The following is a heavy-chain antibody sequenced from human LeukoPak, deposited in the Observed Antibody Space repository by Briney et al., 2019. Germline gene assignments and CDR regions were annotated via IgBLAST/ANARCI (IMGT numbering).Heavy chain of an antibody. CDR2: IYYSGST. Sequence: PSQTLSLTCTVSRGSISSGGYYWSWIRQHPGKGLEWIGYIYYSGSTYYNPSLKSRVTISVDTSKNQFSLKLSSVTAADTAVYYCARDPIFSSGSYGWFDPWGQGTLVTVSS. CDR1: RGSISSGGYY. CDR3: ARDPIFSSGSYGWFDP. J-gene: IGHJ5*02. V-gene: IGHV4-31*03. D-gene: IGHD1-26*01.